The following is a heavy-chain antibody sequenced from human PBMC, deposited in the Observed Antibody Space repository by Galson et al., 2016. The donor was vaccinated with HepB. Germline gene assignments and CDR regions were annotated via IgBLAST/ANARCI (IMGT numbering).Heavy chain of an antibody. D-gene: IGHD3-10*01. J-gene: IGHJ4*02. CDR1: GFTFDMYW. CDR3: ARADVIRGLTDY. CDR2: IKYDGNEK. Sequence: SLRLSCAASGFTFDMYWMSWVRQAPGKGLEWVANIKYDGNEKHYVDSVKGRFTISRDNAKNSLDLQMNGLRVEDTAVYFCARADVIRGLTDYWGQGTLVTVSS. V-gene: IGHV3-7*04.